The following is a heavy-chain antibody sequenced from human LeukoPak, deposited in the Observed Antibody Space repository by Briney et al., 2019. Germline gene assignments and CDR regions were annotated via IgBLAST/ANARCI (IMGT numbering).Heavy chain of an antibody. Sequence: SETLSLTCTVSGGSISGSSYYWGWIRQPPGKGLEWIGSIYYSGSTYYNPSLKSRVTISVDTSKNQFSLKLSSVTAADTAVYYCARATVTDAFDIWGQGTMVTVSS. CDR2: IYYSGST. D-gene: IGHD4-17*01. V-gene: IGHV4-39*01. J-gene: IGHJ3*02. CDR1: GGSISGSSYY. CDR3: ARATVTDAFDI.